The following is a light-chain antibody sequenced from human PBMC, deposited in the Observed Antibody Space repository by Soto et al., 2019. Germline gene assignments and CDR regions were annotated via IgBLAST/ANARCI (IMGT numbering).Light chain of an antibody. V-gene: IGKV1-5*01. CDR1: QSISTW. CDR2: DAS. CDR3: KQYNTDAWT. J-gene: IGKJ1*01. Sequence: DIQMTQSPSTLSASVGDRVTITCRASQSISTWLAWYQQKPGKAPKLLIYDASTLESGVPSRFSGSGSGTEFTHTISSLQPDDFATFYCKQYNTDAWTFGQGTKVEIK.